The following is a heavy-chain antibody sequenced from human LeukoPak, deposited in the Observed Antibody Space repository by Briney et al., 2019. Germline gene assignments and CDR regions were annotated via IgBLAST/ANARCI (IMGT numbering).Heavy chain of an antibody. CDR2: IYYSGST. D-gene: IGHD1-26*01. CDR3: ARHARRVGRFDY. J-gene: IGHJ4*02. V-gene: IGHV4-59*08. Sequence: SETLSLTCTVSGGSISSYYWSWIRQPPGKGLEWIGYIYYSGSTNYNPPLKSRVTISVDTSKNQFSLKLSSVTAADTAVYYCARHARRVGRFDYWGQGTLVTVSS. CDR1: GGSISSYY.